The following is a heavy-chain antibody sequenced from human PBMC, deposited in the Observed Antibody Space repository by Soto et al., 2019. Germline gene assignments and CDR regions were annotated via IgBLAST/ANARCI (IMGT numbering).Heavy chain of an antibody. CDR1: GYTFTGYY. CDR2: INPNSGGT. V-gene: IGHV1-2*04. CDR3: ARDTANYDILTPFVVTRDYYYYCGMDV. Sequence: ASVKVSCKASGYTFTGYYMHWVRQAPGQGLEWMGWINPNSGGTNYAQKFQGWVTMTRDTSISTAYMELSRLRSDDTAVYYCARDTANYDILTPFVVTRDYYYYCGMDVWGQGTTVTVSS. D-gene: IGHD3-9*01. J-gene: IGHJ6*02.